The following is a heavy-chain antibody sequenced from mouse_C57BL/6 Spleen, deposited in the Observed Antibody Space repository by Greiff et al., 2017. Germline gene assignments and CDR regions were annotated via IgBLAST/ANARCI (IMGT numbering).Heavy chain of an antibody. CDR3: ARNYAYYFDY. CDR1: GYTFTSYW. D-gene: IGHD1-1*01. J-gene: IGHJ2*01. CDR2: IHPNSGST. V-gene: IGHV1-64*01. Sequence: QVQLQQPGAELVKPGASVKLSCKASGYTFTSYWMHWVKQRPGQGLEWIGMIHPNSGSTNYNEKFKSKATLTEDKTSSTAYMQLSSLTSEDSAGYYCARNYAYYFDYWGQGTTLTVSS.